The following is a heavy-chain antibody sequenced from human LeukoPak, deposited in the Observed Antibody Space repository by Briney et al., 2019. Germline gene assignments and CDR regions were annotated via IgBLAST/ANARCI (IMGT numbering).Heavy chain of an antibody. D-gene: IGHD6-19*01. V-gene: IGHV3-23*01. CDR3: AKSSSGRLGYYFDY. CDR2: ISGSGGST. CDR1: GFTFSSYA. Sequence: GGSLRLSCAASGFTFSSYAMSWVRQAPGKGLEWVSAISGSGGSTYYADSVKGRFTISRDNAKNSLYLQMNSLRAEDTALYYCAKSSSGRLGYYFDYWGQGTLVTVSS. J-gene: IGHJ4*02.